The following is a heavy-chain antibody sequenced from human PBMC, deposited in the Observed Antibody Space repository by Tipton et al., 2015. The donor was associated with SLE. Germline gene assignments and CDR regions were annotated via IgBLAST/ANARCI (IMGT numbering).Heavy chain of an antibody. J-gene: IGHJ4*02. Sequence: TLSLTCTVSGGSISSHYWSWIRQAPGKGLEWIGYISNSETTNYNPSLKSRVTISVDTSKNQFSLKLRSVTAADTAVYYCATPGYFGSGSSVAYWGQGTLVAVSS. CDR2: ISNSETT. CDR1: GGSISSHY. D-gene: IGHD3-10*01. CDR3: ATPGYFGSGSSVAY. V-gene: IGHV4-59*11.